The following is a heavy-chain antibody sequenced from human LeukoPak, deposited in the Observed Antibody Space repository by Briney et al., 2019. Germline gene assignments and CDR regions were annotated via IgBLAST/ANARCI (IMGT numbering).Heavy chain of an antibody. D-gene: IGHD3-10*01. J-gene: IGHJ3*02. CDR2: TRNKANSYTT. V-gene: IGHV3-72*01. CDR1: GFTFSDHY. Sequence: GGSLRLPCAASGFTFSDHYMDWVRQAPGKGLEWVGRTRNKANSYTTEYAASVKGRFTISRDDSKNSLYLQMDSLKTEDTAVYYCVRVGSLAFDIWGQGTMVTVSS. CDR3: VRVGSLAFDI.